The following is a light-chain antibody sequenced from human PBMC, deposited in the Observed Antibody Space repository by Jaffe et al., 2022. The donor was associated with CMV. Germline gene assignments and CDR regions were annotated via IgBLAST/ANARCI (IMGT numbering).Light chain of an antibody. CDR1: SSDVGGYNF. CDR3: CSYAGSATFV. V-gene: IGLV2-23*02. CDR2: EVT. J-gene: IGLJ1*01. Sequence: QSALTQPASVSGSPGQSITISCTGTSSDVGGYNFVSWYQQYPGKAPKFVIYEVTKRPSGVSNRFSGSKSGNTASLTISGLQAEDEADYYCCSYAGSATFVFGTATKVTVL.